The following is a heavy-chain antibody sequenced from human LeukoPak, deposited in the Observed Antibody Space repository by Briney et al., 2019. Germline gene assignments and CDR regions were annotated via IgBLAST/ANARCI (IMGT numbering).Heavy chain of an antibody. J-gene: IGHJ1*01. CDR3: ARGVYSRSSVEYFQN. D-gene: IGHD6-6*01. CDR1: GFTLSSSG. V-gene: IGHV3-30*03. CDR2: ISHDGSYE. Sequence: GGSLRLSCAASGFTLSSSGMHWVRQAPGKGLEWVAVISHDGSYEYYADSMKGRFTISRDNSKNTLYLQLIRLRVEDTALYYCARGVYSRSSVEYFQNWGQGTLVTVSS.